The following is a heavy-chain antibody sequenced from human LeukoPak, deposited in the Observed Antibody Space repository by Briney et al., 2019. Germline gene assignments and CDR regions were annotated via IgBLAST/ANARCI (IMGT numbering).Heavy chain of an antibody. J-gene: IGHJ4*02. Sequence: SSQTLSLTCTVSGGSISSGGYYWSWIRQHPGKGLNWIGYIGYTGDTYYNPSLRSRVTISLDTSKTQFSLRLSSVTAADTAVYYCARVEAATTNPRFDFWGQGTLVTVSS. CDR1: GGSISSGGYY. V-gene: IGHV4-31*03. CDR3: ARVEAATTNPRFDF. CDR2: IGYTGDT. D-gene: IGHD1-1*01.